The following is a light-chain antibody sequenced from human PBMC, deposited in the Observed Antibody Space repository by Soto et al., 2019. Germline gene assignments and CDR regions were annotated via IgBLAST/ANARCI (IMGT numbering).Light chain of an antibody. Sequence: DIQMTQSPSTLSASVGDRVTITCRASQSISTWLDWYQQKPGKAPKILIYKASSLESGVPSRFSGSGSGTEFTLTISSLQPDDFATYYCQQYDNYPYTFGQGSKLEIK. CDR3: QQYDNYPYT. CDR1: QSISTW. J-gene: IGKJ2*01. V-gene: IGKV1-5*03. CDR2: KAS.